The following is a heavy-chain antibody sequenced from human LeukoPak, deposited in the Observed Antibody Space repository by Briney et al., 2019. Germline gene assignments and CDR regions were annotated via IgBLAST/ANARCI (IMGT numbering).Heavy chain of an antibody. CDR3: ATVPRFLEWLLYDY. Sequence: VASVKVSCKVSGYTLTELSMHWVRQAPGKGLEWMGGFDPEDGETIYAQKFQGRVTMTEDTSTDTAYMELSSLRSEDTAVYYCATVPRFLEWLLYDYWGQGTLDTVSS. D-gene: IGHD3-3*01. CDR2: FDPEDGET. V-gene: IGHV1-24*01. J-gene: IGHJ4*02. CDR1: GYTLTELS.